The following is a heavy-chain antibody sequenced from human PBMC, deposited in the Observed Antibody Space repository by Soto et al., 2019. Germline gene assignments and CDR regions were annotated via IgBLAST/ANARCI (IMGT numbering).Heavy chain of an antibody. Sequence: GASVKVSCKASGGTFSSYASIWVRQAHGQGLEWMGGIIPIFGTANYAQNFQGRATITADESTSTAYMELSSLRYDDTAVYYCARDRRAYYSGRPSLDYWGQGTLVTVCS. CDR1: GGTFSSYA. D-gene: IGHD1-26*01. J-gene: IGHJ4*02. CDR2: IIPIFGTA. CDR3: ARDRRAYYSGRPSLDY. V-gene: IGHV1-69*13.